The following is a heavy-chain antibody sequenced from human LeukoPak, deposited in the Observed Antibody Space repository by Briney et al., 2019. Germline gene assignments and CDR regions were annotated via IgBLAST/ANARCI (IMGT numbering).Heavy chain of an antibody. CDR2: ISRSGGST. CDR1: GFTFSSYA. D-gene: IGHD2-2*01. V-gene: IGHV3-23*01. Sequence: PGGSLRLSCAASGFTFSSYAMSWVRQAPGKGLEWVSAISRSGGSTYYADSVKGRFTISRDNSKNTLYLQMNSLRAEDTAVYYCAKDGGVYCSSTSCTPLGMDVWGQGTTVTVSS. J-gene: IGHJ6*02. CDR3: AKDGGVYCSSTSCTPLGMDV.